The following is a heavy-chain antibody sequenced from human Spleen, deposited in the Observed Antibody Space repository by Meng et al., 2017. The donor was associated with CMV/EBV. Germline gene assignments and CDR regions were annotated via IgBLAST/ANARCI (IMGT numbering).Heavy chain of an antibody. Sequence: GGSLRLSCAASGFTFSSYSMNWVRQAPGKGLEWVSSISASGSYIYYADSVKGRFTISRDNAKNSLYLQMNGLRVEDTAVYYCATEGGIVTEAAAIAFFDFWGRGTLVTVSS. CDR3: ATEGGIVTEAAAIAFFDF. D-gene: IGHD6-25*01. V-gene: IGHV3-21*01. CDR2: ISASGSYI. CDR1: GFTFSSYS. J-gene: IGHJ2*01.